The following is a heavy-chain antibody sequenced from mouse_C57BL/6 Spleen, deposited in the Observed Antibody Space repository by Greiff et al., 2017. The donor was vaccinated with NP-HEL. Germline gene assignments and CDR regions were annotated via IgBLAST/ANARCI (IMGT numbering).Heavy chain of an antibody. CDR2: INPSNGGT. CDR3: ARRGNYYGSSYRPLRAMDY. D-gene: IGHD1-1*01. CDR1: GYTFTSYW. J-gene: IGHJ4*01. Sequence: QVQLQQPGTELVKPGASVKLSCKASGYTFTSYWMHWVKQRPGQGLEWIGNINPSNGGTNYNEKFKSKATLTVDKASSTAYMQLSSLTSEDSAVYYCARRGNYYGSSYRPLRAMDYWGQGTSVTVSS. V-gene: IGHV1-53*01.